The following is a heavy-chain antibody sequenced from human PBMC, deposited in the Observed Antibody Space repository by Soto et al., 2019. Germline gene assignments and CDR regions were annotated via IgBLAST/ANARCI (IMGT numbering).Heavy chain of an antibody. CDR2: MNPNSGNT. Sequence: ASVKVSCKASGYTFTIYDINWVRQATGQGLEWMGWMNPNSGNTGYAQKFQGRVTMTRNTSISTAYMELSSLRSEDTAVYYCARVPRTIFGVVPFDYWGQGTLVTVSS. CDR3: ARVPRTIFGVVPFDY. CDR1: GYTFTIYD. D-gene: IGHD3-3*01. V-gene: IGHV1-8*01. J-gene: IGHJ4*02.